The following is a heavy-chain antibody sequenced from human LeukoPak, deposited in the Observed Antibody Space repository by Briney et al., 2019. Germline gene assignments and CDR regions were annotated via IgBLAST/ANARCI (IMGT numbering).Heavy chain of an antibody. CDR1: GYTFTGYY. J-gene: IGHJ5*02. CDR3: ARGGLIVVVPAAKYNWFDP. CDR2: INPNSGGT. Sequence: EASVKVPCKASGYTFTGYYMHWVRQAPGQGLEWMGWINPNSGGTNYAQKFRGRVTMTRDTSISTAYMELSRLRSDDTAVYYCARGGLIVVVPAAKYNWFDPWGQGTLVTVSS. D-gene: IGHD2-2*01. V-gene: IGHV1-2*02.